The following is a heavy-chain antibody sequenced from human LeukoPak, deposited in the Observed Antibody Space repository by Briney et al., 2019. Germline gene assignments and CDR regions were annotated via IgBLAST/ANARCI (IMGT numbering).Heavy chain of an antibody. Sequence: GGPLRLSCAASGFTFSSYWMSWVRQAPGKGLEWVANIKQDGSEKYYVDSVKGRFTISRDNAKNSLYLQMNSLRAEDTAVYYCARDNYYGSGSYYLSYYYYMDVWGKGTTVTVSS. CDR2: IKQDGSEK. CDR3: ARDNYYGSGSYYLSYYYYMDV. V-gene: IGHV3-7*01. J-gene: IGHJ6*03. D-gene: IGHD3-10*01. CDR1: GFTFSSYW.